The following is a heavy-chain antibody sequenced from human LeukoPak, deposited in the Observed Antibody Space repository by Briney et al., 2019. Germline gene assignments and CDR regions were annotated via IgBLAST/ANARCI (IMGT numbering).Heavy chain of an antibody. Sequence: ASVKVSCKASGGTFSSYAISWVRQAPGQGLEWMGRIIPTFGTANYAQKFQGRVTITADKSTSTAYMELSSLRSEDTAVYYCARDLIVVVVPAAIPSGFDPWGQGTLVTVSS. D-gene: IGHD2-2*01. CDR1: GGTFSSYA. CDR3: ARDLIVVVVPAAIPSGFDP. V-gene: IGHV1-69*06. J-gene: IGHJ5*02. CDR2: IIPTFGTA.